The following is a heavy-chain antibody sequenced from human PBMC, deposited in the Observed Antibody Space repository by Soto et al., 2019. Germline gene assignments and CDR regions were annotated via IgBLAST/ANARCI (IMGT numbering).Heavy chain of an antibody. CDR2: ISPWKGNT. CDR3: ARDLDPSGSYYTDY. Sequence: AAVKVSCKASGYNFMSYGIKWVRQAPGQGLEWMGWISPWKGNTNYAQSFQGRVTMTTDTSTSTAYMELRSLTSGDTAVYYCARDLDPSGSYYTDYWGPGTLVTVSS. V-gene: IGHV1-18*04. J-gene: IGHJ4*02. CDR1: GYNFMSYG. D-gene: IGHD3-10*01.